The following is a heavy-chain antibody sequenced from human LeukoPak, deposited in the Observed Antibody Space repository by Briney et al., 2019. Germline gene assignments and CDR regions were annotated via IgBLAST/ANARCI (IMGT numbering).Heavy chain of an antibody. J-gene: IGHJ4*02. D-gene: IGHD1-1*01. CDR2: IKQDGSEK. Sequence: GGSLRLSCAASGFTFSSYWMSWVRQAPGKGLEWVANIKQDGSEKYYVDSVKGRFTISRDNAKNSPYLQMNSLRAEDTAVYYCARDGSSWNGLVGFDYWGQGTLVTVSP. CDR3: ARDGSSWNGLVGFDY. CDR1: GFTFSSYW. V-gene: IGHV3-7*01.